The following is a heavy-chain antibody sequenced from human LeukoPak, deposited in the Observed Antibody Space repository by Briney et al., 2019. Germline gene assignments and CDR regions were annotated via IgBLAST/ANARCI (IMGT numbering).Heavy chain of an antibody. Sequence: GGSLRLSCAASGYTFNTYDMHWVRQTPGQGLEWISSIDSSGGYTYYAGSVKGRFTISRDNAKNSLYLRMDSLRAEDTALYYCARDRLGPSFSVSHFDLWGQGTLVTVSS. CDR3: ARDRLGPSFSVSHFDL. CDR2: IDSSGGYT. D-gene: IGHD3-3*02. V-gene: IGHV3-20*04. CDR1: GYTFNTYD. J-gene: IGHJ4*02.